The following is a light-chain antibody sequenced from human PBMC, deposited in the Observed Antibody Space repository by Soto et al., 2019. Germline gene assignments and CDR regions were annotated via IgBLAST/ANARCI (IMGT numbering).Light chain of an antibody. CDR1: SSDVGGYNY. CDR3: SSYTSSSTLVYV. CDR2: DVS. J-gene: IGLJ1*01. Sequence: QSALTQPASVSGSPGQSITISCTGTSSDVGGYNYVSWYQQHPGKAPKLMIYDVSNRPSGVSDRFSGSKSGNTASLTISGIQADDEADYYCSSYTSSSTLVYVFGSGTKLTVL. V-gene: IGLV2-14*01.